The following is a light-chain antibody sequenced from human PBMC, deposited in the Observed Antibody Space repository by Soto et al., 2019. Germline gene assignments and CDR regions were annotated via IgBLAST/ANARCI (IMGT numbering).Light chain of an antibody. Sequence: QSVLTQPASVSGSPGQSITISCTGTRSDVGGYNHVSWYQQHPGKAPKLIIYDVSNRPSGVSNRFSASKSGNTASLTISGLQAEDEADYYCSSYTSTSSLIFGGGTKVTVL. CDR3: SSYTSTSSLI. V-gene: IGLV2-14*01. CDR1: RSDVGGYNH. J-gene: IGLJ2*01. CDR2: DVS.